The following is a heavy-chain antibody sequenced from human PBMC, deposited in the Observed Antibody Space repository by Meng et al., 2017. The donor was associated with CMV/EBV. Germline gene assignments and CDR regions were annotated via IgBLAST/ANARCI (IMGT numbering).Heavy chain of an antibody. CDR3: AKDAPSYGVSPSYYYYGMDV. CDR1: GFTFSSYG. D-gene: IGHD4-17*01. J-gene: IGHJ6*02. V-gene: IGHV3-30*02. CDR2: IRYDGSNR. Sequence: GGSLRLSCAASGFTFSSYGMYWVRQAPGKGLDWVAFIRYDGSNRYYADSVKGRFTISRDNSKNTLYLQMNSLRPEDTAVYYCAKDAPSYGVSPSYYYYGMDVWGQGTTVTVSS.